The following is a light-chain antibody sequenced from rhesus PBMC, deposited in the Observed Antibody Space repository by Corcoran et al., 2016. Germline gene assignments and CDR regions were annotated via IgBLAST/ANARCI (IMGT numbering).Light chain of an antibody. J-gene: IGKJ4*01. CDR2: KAS. CDR1: ENVNNY. V-gene: IGKV1-74*01. Sequence: DIQMTQSPSSLSASVGDRVTITCRASENVNNYLNWYQQKPGKAPKHLIYKASTLQSGVPSMFSGSGSGTDYTFTISSLQPADVATYYCQHGYGTPLTFGGGTKVEIK. CDR3: QHGYGTPLT.